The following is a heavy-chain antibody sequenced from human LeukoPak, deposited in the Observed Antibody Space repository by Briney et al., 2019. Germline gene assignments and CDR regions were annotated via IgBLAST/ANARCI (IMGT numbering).Heavy chain of an antibody. V-gene: IGHV3-48*01. Sequence: GGSLRLSCAGSGFTFSSYSMNWVRHAPGKGLEWVSYIGHTGSITDYADSVKGRFTISRDNAKNSLYLQMNTLRAEDTAVYYCAKDEEYDSSGYSYYFDYWGQGTLVTVSS. D-gene: IGHD3-22*01. CDR3: AKDEEYDSSGYSYYFDY. J-gene: IGHJ4*02. CDR2: IGHTGSIT. CDR1: GFTFSSYS.